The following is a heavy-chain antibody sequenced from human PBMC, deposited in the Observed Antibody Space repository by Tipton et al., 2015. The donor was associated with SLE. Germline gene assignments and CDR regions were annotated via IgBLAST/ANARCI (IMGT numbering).Heavy chain of an antibody. J-gene: IGHJ6*02. Sequence: QSGAEVKKPGESLKISCRVSGYTFANFWISWVRQTPGKGLEWMGFIYPGDSDTRYSPSFQGQVTFSADKSISTAYLQWSSLKASDTAMYYCARPIFDSQGYSGMDVWGQGTTVTVSS. CDR2: IYPGDSDT. CDR3: ARPIFDSQGYSGMDV. V-gene: IGHV5-51*01. D-gene: IGHD3-9*01. CDR1: GYTFANFW.